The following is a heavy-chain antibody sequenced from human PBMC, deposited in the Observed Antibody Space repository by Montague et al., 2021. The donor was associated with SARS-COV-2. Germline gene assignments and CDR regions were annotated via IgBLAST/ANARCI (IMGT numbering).Heavy chain of an antibody. D-gene: IGHD1-26*01. CDR3: AGEGEWELQGPRHSSFYFAMDV. Sequence: CAISGDSVASNSAAWIWIRQSPSRGLEWLAMTYYRSKWYNEYAVSVKSRINIIPDTSKNHLSLQVNSVTPEDTAVYYCAGEGEWELQGPRHSSFYFAMDVWGQGTSVTVSS. CDR2: TYYRSKWYN. CDR1: GDSVASNSAA. J-gene: IGHJ6*02. V-gene: IGHV6-1*01.